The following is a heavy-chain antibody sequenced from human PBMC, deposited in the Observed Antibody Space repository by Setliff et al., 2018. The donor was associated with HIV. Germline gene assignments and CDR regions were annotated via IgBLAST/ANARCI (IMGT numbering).Heavy chain of an antibody. V-gene: IGHV4-34*01. CDR1: GGSFSDYY. D-gene: IGHD1-26*01. CDR2: IKHSGST. J-gene: IGHJ3*02. Sequence: SETLSLTCAVHGGSFSDYYWTWIRQPPGKGLEWIGEIKHSGSTNYNPSLKSRVTISVDTAKNQFSLKLSSVTAADTAVYFCARGRASGSYFWVVVNTFDIWGQGTMVTVS. CDR3: ARGRASGSYFWVVVNTFDI.